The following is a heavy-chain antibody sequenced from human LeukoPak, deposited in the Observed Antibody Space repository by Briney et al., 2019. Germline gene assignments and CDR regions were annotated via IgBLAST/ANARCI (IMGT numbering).Heavy chain of an antibody. V-gene: IGHV4-34*01. CDR2: INHSGST. CDR3: ASLMYYYDSSAWAFDI. Sequence: SETLSLTCAVYGGSFSGYYWSWIRQPPGKGLEWIGEINHSGSTYYNPSLKSRVTISVDTSKNQFSLKLSSVTAADTAVYYCASLMYYYDSSAWAFDIWGQGTMVTVSS. D-gene: IGHD3-22*01. CDR1: GGSFSGYY. J-gene: IGHJ3*02.